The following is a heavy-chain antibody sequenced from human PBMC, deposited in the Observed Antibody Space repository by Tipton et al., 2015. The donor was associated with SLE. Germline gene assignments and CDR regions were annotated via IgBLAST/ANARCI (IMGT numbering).Heavy chain of an antibody. CDR2: IHISGST. J-gene: IGHJ6*03. Sequence: TLSLTCTVSGGSISSGSYYWSWTRQPAGKGLEWIGRIHISGSTNYNPSLKSRVTISVDTSKNQFSLKVSSVTAADTAVHYCARDPPFWSGYYGDYYYMDVWGKGTTVTVSS. V-gene: IGHV4-61*02. D-gene: IGHD3-3*01. CDR3: ARDPPFWSGYYGDYYYMDV. CDR1: GGSISSGSYY.